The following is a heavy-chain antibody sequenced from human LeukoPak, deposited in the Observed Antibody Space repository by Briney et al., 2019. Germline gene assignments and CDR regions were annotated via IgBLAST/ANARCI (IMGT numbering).Heavy chain of an antibody. J-gene: IGHJ6*02. CDR1: GYSFTSYW. CDR3: ARANLPPIYGMDV. V-gene: IGHV5-51*01. Sequence: GESLKISCKGSGYSFTSYWIGWVRQMPGKGLEWMGIIYPGDSDTRYSPSFKGQVTISADKSISTAYLQWSSLKASDTAMYYRARANLPPIYGMDVWGQGTAVTVSS. CDR2: IYPGDSDT.